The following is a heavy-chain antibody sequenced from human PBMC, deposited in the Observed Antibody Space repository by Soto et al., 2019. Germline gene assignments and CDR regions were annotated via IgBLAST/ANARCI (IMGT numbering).Heavy chain of an antibody. J-gene: IGHJ3*01. CDR2: IKEDGSEK. V-gene: IGHV3-7*02. CDR3: ARGPTHGAFDL. CDR1: GFTLSSYW. Sequence: PGGSLRLSCAASGFTLSSYWMSWVRQAPGKGLEWVANIKEDGSEKYYVDSVKGRFTISRDNAKNTVYLQMNSLRTEDTAVYYCARGPTHGAFDLWGQGTMVTVSS.